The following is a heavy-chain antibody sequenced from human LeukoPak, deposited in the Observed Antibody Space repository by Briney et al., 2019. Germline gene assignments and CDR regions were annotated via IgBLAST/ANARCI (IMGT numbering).Heavy chain of an antibody. J-gene: IGHJ4*02. CDR2: TNKDGSEI. V-gene: IGHV3-7*01. CDR3: ARDKVTY. CDR1: GFTFSNYW. Sequence: PGGSLRLSCAASGFTFSNYWMSWVRQAPGKGLEWVAHTNKDGSEIYYVDSVKGRFTISRDNAKNSLSLQMNSLRVEDTAVYYCARDKVTYWGQGTLVTVSS.